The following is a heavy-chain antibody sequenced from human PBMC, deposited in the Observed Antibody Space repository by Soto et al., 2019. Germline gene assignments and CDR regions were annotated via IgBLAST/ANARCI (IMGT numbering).Heavy chain of an antibody. CDR1: GYTFSPFW. V-gene: IGHV3-74*01. Sequence: EVQLVESGGGLVQPGESLRLSCAASGYTFSPFWMHWVRQAPGKGLVWVSHINSDGSTIVYADSVKGRFTISRDNATNTLYLQMNSLKAEDTAVYYCVRDRGYPDSFDVWGRGTMVTVSS. CDR2: INSDGSTI. D-gene: IGHD3-10*01. J-gene: IGHJ3*01. CDR3: VRDRGYPDSFDV.